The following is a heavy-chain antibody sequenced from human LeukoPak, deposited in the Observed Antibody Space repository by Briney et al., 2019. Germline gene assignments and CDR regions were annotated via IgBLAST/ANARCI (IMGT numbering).Heavy chain of an antibody. CDR3: ARGRRSTSQTAVAYYFDY. V-gene: IGHV4-34*01. J-gene: IGHJ4*02. D-gene: IGHD2-2*01. CDR2: INHSGST. Sequence: SETLSLTCAVYGGAFSGYYWSWIRQPPAKGLEWIGEINHSGSTNYNPSLKSRVTISVDTSKNQFSLKLTSVTAADTAVYYCARGRRSTSQTAVAYYFDYWGQGTLVTVSS. CDR1: GGAFSGYY.